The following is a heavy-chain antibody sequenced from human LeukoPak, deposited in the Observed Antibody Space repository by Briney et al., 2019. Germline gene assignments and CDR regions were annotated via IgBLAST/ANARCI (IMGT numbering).Heavy chain of an antibody. D-gene: IGHD3-22*01. CDR3: ARQYYYDSSFDY. V-gene: IGHV4-59*08. Sequence: SETLSLTCTVSGGSISSYYWSWIRQPPGKELEWIGYIYYSGSTNYNPSLKSRVTISVDTSKNQFSLKLSSVTAADTAVYYCARQYYYDSSFDYWGQGTLVTVSS. CDR2: IYYSGST. CDR1: GGSISSYY. J-gene: IGHJ4*02.